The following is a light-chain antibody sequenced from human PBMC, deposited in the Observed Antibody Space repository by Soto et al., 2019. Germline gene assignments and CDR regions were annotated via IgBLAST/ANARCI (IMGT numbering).Light chain of an antibody. J-gene: IGKJ1*01. CDR2: GAS. CDR3: QPYGSSCT. CDR1: QSVSSSY. Sequence: EIVLTQSPGTLSLSPGERATLSCRASQSVSSSYLAWYQQKPGQAPRLLIYGASSRATGIPDRFSGSGSGTDFTLTLSRLEPEDFAVYYCQPYGSSCTFGHGAKVQIK. V-gene: IGKV3-20*01.